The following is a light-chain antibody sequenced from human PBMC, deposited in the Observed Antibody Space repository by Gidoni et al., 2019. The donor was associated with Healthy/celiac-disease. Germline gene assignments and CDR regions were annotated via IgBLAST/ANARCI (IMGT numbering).Light chain of an antibody. CDR2: DAA. CDR3: QQYDNLPLT. V-gene: IGKV1-33*01. J-gene: IGKJ4*01. Sequence: DIQMTQSPSSLSASVGDRVTITCQASQDISNYLNWYQQKPGEAPKLLIYDAANVETGVPSRFSGSGSGTDFTFTISSLQPEDIATYYCQQYDNLPLTFXGXTKVEIK. CDR1: QDISNY.